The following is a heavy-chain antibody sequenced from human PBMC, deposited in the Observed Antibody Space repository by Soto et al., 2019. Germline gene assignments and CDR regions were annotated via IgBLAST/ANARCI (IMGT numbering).Heavy chain of an antibody. CDR1: GYTFTSYG. Sequence: VAAVKVSCKASGYTFTSYGISWVRQAPGQGLEWMGWISAYNGNTNYAQKLQGRVTMTTDTSTSTAYMELRSLRSDDTAVYYCARDNNWNDLYYYYGMDGWGQGTTVTVSS. CDR3: ARDNNWNDLYYYYGMDG. J-gene: IGHJ6*02. CDR2: ISAYNGNT. D-gene: IGHD1-20*01. V-gene: IGHV1-18*04.